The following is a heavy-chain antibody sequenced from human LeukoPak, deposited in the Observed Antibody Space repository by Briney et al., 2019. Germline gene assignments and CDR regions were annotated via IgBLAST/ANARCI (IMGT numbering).Heavy chain of an antibody. J-gene: IGHJ4*02. D-gene: IGHD3-3*01. Sequence: PSETLSLTCAVSGGSISSSNWWSWVRQPPGKGLEWIGEIYYSGSTYYNPSLKSRVTISVDTSKSQFSLKLSSVTAADTAVYYCARLPHYDFWSGYSYYFDYWGQGTLVTVSS. CDR1: GGSISSSNW. CDR3: ARLPHYDFWSGYSYYFDY. V-gene: IGHV4-4*02. CDR2: IYYSGST.